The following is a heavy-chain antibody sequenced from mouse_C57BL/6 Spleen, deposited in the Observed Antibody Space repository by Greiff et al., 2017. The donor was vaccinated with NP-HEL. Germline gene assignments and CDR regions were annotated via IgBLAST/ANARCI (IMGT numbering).Heavy chain of an antibody. CDR3: ERLPDYCGSYYFDY. CDR1: GYTFTSYW. D-gene: IGHD1-1*01. Sequence: VQLQQPGAELVMPGASVKPSCKASGYTFTSYWMHWVKQRPGQGLEWIGEIDPSDSYTNYNQKFKGKATLTADKSSSTAYMHFSSLTTEDSAVSDGERLPDYCGSYYFDYWGQGTTLTVSS. V-gene: IGHV1-69*01. CDR2: IDPSDSYT. J-gene: IGHJ2*01.